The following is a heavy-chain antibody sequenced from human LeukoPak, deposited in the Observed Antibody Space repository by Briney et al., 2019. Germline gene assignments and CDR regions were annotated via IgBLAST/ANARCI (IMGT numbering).Heavy chain of an antibody. D-gene: IGHD3-10*01. CDR1: GYTFTSYA. CDR3: ARSHVLLWFGPRSGDYYYYYGMDV. CDR2: INAGNGNT. V-gene: IGHV1-3*01. J-gene: IGHJ6*04. Sequence: ASVKVSCKASGYTFTSYAMHWVRQAPGQRLEWMGWINAGNGNTKYSQKSQGRVTITRDTSASTAYMELSSLRSEDTAVYYCARSHVLLWFGPRSGDYYYYYGMDVWGKGTTVTVSS.